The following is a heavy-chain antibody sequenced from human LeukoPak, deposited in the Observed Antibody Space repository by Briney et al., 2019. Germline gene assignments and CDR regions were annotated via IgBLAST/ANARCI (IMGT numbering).Heavy chain of an antibody. CDR2: ISAYNGHT. CDR3: AXXFPPRTNYDSSGYYSYFFDY. J-gene: IGHJ4*02. V-gene: IGHV1-18*01. D-gene: IGHD3-22*01. Sequence: ASVKVSCKASGYTFTNYGISWVRQAPGQGLERMGWISAYNGHTKYAQKFQGRVTMTTDTSTSTAYMELRSLSSDDTAVYYCAXXFPPRTNYDSSGYYSYFFDYWGQGTLVTVSS. CDR1: GYTFTNYG.